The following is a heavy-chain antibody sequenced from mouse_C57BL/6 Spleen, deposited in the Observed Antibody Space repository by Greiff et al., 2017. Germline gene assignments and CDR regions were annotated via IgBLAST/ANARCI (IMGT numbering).Heavy chain of an antibody. V-gene: IGHV1-52*01. CDR2: IDPSDSET. Sequence: QVQLQQPGPELVRPGSSVKLSCKASGYSFTSYWMHWVKQRPIQGLEWIGNIDPSDSETHYNQKFKDKATLTVDKSSSTAYMQLSSLTSEDSAVYYCANSGTRDYFDYWGKGTTLTVSS. D-gene: IGHD3-1*01. CDR3: ANSGTRDYFDY. CDR1: GYSFTSYW. J-gene: IGHJ2*01.